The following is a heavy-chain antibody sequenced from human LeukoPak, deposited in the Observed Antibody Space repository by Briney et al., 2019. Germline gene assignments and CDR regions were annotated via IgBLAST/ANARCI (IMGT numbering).Heavy chain of an antibody. D-gene: IGHD3-16*02. CDR2: IYVSGT. Sequence: SEALSLTCTVSGGSIGTYYWSWVRQSPGTGLEWIGYIYVSGTRYNPYLQSRVTISVDRSRNQFFLKMTSVTAADTAVYYCARHIGGGIEDMDVWGRGTKVTVSS. CDR3: ARHIGGGIEDMDV. CDR1: GGSIGTYY. V-gene: IGHV4-59*08. J-gene: IGHJ6*03.